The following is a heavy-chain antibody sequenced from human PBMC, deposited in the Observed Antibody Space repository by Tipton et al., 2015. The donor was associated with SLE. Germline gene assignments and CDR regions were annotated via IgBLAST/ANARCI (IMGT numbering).Heavy chain of an antibody. Sequence: TLSLTCTVSGGSISSGSYYWSWIRQPAGKGLEWIGRIYTSGSTNYNPSLKSRVTISVDTSKNQFSLKLSSVTAADTAVYYCARENYFDYWGQGTLVTVSS. V-gene: IGHV4-61*02. CDR1: GGSISSGSYY. CDR2: IYTSGST. J-gene: IGHJ4*02. CDR3: ARENYFDY.